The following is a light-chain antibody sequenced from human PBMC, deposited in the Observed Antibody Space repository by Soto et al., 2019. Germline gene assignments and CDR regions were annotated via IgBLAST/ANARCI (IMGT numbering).Light chain of an antibody. CDR3: QHYNSYSEA. V-gene: IGKV3-20*01. Sequence: EIVLTQSPGTLYLSPGERATLSCGANQSVTSNYLAWYQQKPGQAXRLXIYGASRRATGIPDRFSGSGSGTELTITISSLQPDDFETYYCQHYNSYSEAFGQGTKVDIK. CDR2: GAS. CDR1: QSVTSNY. J-gene: IGKJ1*01.